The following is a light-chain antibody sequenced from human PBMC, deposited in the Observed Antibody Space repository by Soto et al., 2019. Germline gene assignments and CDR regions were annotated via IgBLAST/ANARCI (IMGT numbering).Light chain of an antibody. J-gene: IGKJ4*01. V-gene: IGKV1-12*01. CDR3: QQTSSFPRT. CDR2: AAS. CDR1: QDISNW. Sequence: DIQMTQSPSSVSASVGDRVTITCRASQDISNWLDWYQQKAGEAPKLLIYAASTLQSEVPSRFSGSGSGTEFSLTISSLQPEDFATYHCQQTSSFPRTFAGGTKVEI.